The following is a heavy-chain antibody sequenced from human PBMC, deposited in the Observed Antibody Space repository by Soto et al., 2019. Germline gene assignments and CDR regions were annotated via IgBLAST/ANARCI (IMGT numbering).Heavy chain of an antibody. D-gene: IGHD4-17*01. CDR2: IKQDGSEK. CDR1: VFTFSSYW. Sequence: PGGSLRLSCAASVFTFSSYWMSWVRQAPGKGLEWVANIKQDGSEKYYVDSVKGRFTISRDNAKNSLYLQMNSLRAEDTAVYYCAREGGYGAPLEYWGQGTLVTVSS. J-gene: IGHJ4*02. V-gene: IGHV3-7*01. CDR3: AREGGYGAPLEY.